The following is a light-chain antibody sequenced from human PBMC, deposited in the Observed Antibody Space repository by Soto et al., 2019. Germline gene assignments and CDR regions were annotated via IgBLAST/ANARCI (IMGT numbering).Light chain of an antibody. CDR1: SSDVGVYNY. CDR2: DVS. J-gene: IGLJ3*02. CDR3: SSYTRSSTEV. V-gene: IGLV2-14*01. Sequence: QSVLTQPASVSGAPGPSITISCTGTSSDVGVYNYVSWYQQHPGKAPKLMIYDVSNRPSGVSNRFSGSKSGNTASLTISGLQAEDEADYYCSSYTRSSTEVFGGGTKLPVL.